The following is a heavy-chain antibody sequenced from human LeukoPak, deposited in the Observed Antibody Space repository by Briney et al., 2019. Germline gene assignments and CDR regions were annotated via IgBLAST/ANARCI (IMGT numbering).Heavy chain of an antibody. CDR1: GGPISSSSYY. V-gene: IGHV4-39*07. J-gene: IGHJ4*02. Sequence: SETLSLTCSVSGGPISSSSYYWGWIRQPPGKGLEWIGYIYYSGSTYYNPSLKSRVTISVDTSKKQFYLKVRSVTAADTAVYYCTRDNYFDSTGYTDYWGQGTLVTVSS. D-gene: IGHD3-22*01. CDR3: TRDNYFDSTGYTDY. CDR2: IYYSGST.